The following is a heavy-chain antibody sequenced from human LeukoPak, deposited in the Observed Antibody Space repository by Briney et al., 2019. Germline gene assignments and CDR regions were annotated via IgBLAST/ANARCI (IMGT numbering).Heavy chain of an antibody. J-gene: IGHJ6*02. CDR3: ARVRYFDWFPGGYYYYYGMDV. CDR1: GGSISSYY. V-gene: IGHV4-59*01. D-gene: IGHD3-9*01. Sequence: SETLSLTCTVSGGSISSYYWTWIRQPPGKGLQWIGYIYYSGSTNYNPSLKSRVTISIDTSKNQFSLKLNSVTAADTAVYYCARVRYFDWFPGGYYYYYGMDVWGQGTTVTVSS. CDR2: IYYSGST.